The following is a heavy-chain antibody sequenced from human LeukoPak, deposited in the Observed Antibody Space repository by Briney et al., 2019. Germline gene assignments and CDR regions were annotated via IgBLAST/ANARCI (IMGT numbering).Heavy chain of an antibody. CDR1: GFTFSNYA. V-gene: IGHV3-23*01. Sequence: GVSLRLSCAASGFTFSNYAMSWVRQAPGKGLESVSAISGSGGTTYYADSVKGRLTISRDNSKNTLYLQMNSLRAEDTAVYYCATYCTSTTCYAADDFWGQGTLVTVSS. J-gene: IGHJ4*02. D-gene: IGHD2-2*01. CDR3: ATYCTSTTCYAADDF. CDR2: ISGSGGTT.